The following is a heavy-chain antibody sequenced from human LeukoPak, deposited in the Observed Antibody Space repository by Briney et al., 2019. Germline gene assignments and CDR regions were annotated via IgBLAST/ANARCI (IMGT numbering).Heavy chain of an antibody. D-gene: IGHD3-10*01. J-gene: IGHJ3*02. Sequence: ASVKVSCKASGYTFTNYYIHWVRQAPGQGLECMGIINPSGGSTSYAQKFQGRVTMTRDMSTSTVYMELSRLRSDDTAVYYCARASWFGELSDAFDIWGQGTMVTVSS. CDR1: GYTFTNYY. V-gene: IGHV1-46*01. CDR2: INPSGGST. CDR3: ARASWFGELSDAFDI.